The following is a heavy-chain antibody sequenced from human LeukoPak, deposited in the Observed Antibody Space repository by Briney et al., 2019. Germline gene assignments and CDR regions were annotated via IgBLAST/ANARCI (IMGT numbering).Heavy chain of an antibody. D-gene: IGHD5-18*01. J-gene: IGHJ4*02. Sequence: GASVKVFCKTSGYTFNSYGISWVRQAPGQGLEWMGWISAYNGNTNYAQKLQGRVTMTTDTSTSTAYMELRSLRSDDTAVYYCARDSRAGYSYGYYYWGQGTLVTVSS. CDR3: ARDSRAGYSYGYYY. CDR1: GYTFNSYG. CDR2: ISAYNGNT. V-gene: IGHV1-18*01.